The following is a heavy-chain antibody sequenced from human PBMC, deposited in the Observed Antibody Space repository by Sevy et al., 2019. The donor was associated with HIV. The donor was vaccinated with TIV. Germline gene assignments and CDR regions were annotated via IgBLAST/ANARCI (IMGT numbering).Heavy chain of an antibody. Sequence: GGSLRLSCAASGFTFSSYAMTWVRQAPEKGLEWVSALGGSGDTTYYADSVKGRFTISSDNSKNILYLQMNSLRVEDKAVCYCARVGGWEVGSLDNWFDPWGQGTLVTVSS. V-gene: IGHV3-23*01. CDR2: LGGSGDTT. D-gene: IGHD1-26*01. J-gene: IGHJ5*02. CDR3: ARVGGWEVGSLDNWFDP. CDR1: GFTFSSYA.